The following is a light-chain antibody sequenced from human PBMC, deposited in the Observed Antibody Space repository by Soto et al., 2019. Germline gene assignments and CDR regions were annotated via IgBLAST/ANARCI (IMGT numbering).Light chain of an antibody. Sequence: QSALTQPPSVSGSPGQSVTISCTGTSSDVGGYNYVSWYQQHPGKAPKLMIYDVSKRPSGVPDRFSGSKSGNTASLTISGLQADDEADYYCCSYAGNYILVFGGGTKLTVL. CDR1: SSDVGGYNY. CDR2: DVS. V-gene: IGLV2-11*01. J-gene: IGLJ2*01. CDR3: CSYAGNYILV.